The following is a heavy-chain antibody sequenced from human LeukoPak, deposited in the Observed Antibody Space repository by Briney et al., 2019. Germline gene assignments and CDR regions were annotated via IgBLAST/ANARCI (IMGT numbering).Heavy chain of an antibody. D-gene: IGHD6-13*01. CDR1: GGSISSYY. J-gene: IGHJ4*02. CDR2: INFSGTT. Sequence: SETLSLTCTVSGGSISSYYWSWIRQPPGKGLEWIGYINFSGTTKYNASFKSRVTISVDKSQNQFSLKLSSVTAADTAVYYCARDSSIWYRGAFDYWGQGTLVTVSS. CDR3: ARDSSIWYRGAFDY. V-gene: IGHV4-59*12.